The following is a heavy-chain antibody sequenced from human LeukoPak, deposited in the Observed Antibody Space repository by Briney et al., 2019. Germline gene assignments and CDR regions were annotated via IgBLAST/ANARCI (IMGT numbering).Heavy chain of an antibody. CDR1: GGSISSYY. CDR3: ASHMRGSGYNAAFDY. V-gene: IGHV4-4*07. Sequence: SETLSLTCTVSGGSISSYYWSWIRQPAGKGLEWIGRIYTSGSTNYNPSLKSRVTMSVDTSKNQFSLKLSSVTAADTVVYYCASHMRGSGYNAAFDYWGQGTLVTVSS. CDR2: IYTSGST. J-gene: IGHJ4*02. D-gene: IGHD3-22*01.